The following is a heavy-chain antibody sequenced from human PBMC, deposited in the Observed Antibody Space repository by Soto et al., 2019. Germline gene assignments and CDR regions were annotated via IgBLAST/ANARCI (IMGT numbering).Heavy chain of an antibody. D-gene: IGHD6-13*01. J-gene: IGHJ5*02. CDR3: AREAYSSSWYSSSPYNWFDP. CDR1: GGSISSYY. Sequence: KTSETLSLTCTVSGGSISSYYWSWIRQPPGKGLEWIGYIYYSGSTNYNPSLKSRVTISVDTSKNQFSLKLSSVTAADTAVYYCAREAYSSSWYSSSPYNWFDPWGQGTLVTVSS. V-gene: IGHV4-59*01. CDR2: IYYSGST.